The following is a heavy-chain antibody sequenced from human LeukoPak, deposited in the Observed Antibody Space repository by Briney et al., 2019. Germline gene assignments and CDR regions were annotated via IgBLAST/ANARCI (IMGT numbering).Heavy chain of an antibody. J-gene: IGHJ4*02. CDR3: ARASRELLWFGELLYRPPYYFDY. Sequence: GASVKVSCKASGYTFTSYGISWVRQAPGQGLEWMGWISAYNGNTNYAQKLQGRVTMTTDTSTSTAYMELRSLRSDDTAVYYCARASRELLWFGELLYRPPYYFDYWGQGTLVTVSS. D-gene: IGHD3-10*01. CDR1: GYTFTSYG. CDR2: ISAYNGNT. V-gene: IGHV1-18*01.